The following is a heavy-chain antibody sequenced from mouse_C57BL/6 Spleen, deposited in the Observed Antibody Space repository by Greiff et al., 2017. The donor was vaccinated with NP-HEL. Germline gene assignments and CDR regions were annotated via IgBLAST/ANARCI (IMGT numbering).Heavy chain of an antibody. J-gene: IGHJ3*01. D-gene: IGHD1-1*01. CDR3: AREGDYYGSRGLAY. CDR1: GYAFSSSW. V-gene: IGHV1-82*01. CDR2: IYPGDGDT. Sequence: QVQLQQSGPELVKPGASVKISCKASGYAFSSSWMNWVKQRPGKGLEWIGRIYPGDGDTNYNGKFKGKATLTADKSSSTAYMQLSSLTSEDSAVYFCAREGDYYGSRGLAYWGQGTLVTVSA.